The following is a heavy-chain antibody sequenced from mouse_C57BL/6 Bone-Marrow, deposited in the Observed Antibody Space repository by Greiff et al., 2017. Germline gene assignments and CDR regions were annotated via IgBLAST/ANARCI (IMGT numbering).Heavy chain of an antibody. CDR2: IDPEDGET. V-gene: IGHV14-2*01. D-gene: IGHD1-1*01. CDR1: GFNIKDYY. Sequence: EVQLQQSGAELVKPGASVKLSCPASGFNIKDYYIHWLKQRTEQGLEWIGRIDPEDGETKYAPKFQDKATITADTSSNTAYLQLSSLTSEDTAVYYCTRSLIYYGTNYWGQGTTLTVSS. J-gene: IGHJ2*01. CDR3: TRSLIYYGTNY.